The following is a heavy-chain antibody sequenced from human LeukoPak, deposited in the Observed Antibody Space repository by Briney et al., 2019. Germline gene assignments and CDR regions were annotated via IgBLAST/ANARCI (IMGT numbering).Heavy chain of an antibody. CDR2: ISAYNGNT. V-gene: IGHV1-18*01. CDR3: ARDGYYYGSGAGYFDY. CDR1: GYTFTSYG. J-gene: IGHJ4*02. Sequence: ASVKVSCKASGYTFTSYGISWVRQAPGQGLEWMGWISAYNGNTNYAQKLQGRVTITADESTSTAYMELSSLRSEDTAVYYYARDGYYYGSGAGYFDYWGQGTLVTVSS. D-gene: IGHD3-10*01.